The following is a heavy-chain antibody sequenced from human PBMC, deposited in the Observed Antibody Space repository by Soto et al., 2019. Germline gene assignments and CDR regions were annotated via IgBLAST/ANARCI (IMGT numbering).Heavy chain of an antibody. D-gene: IGHD5-12*01. CDR1: GGSFSGYY. V-gene: IGHV4-34*01. CDR2: INHRGST. CDR3: AIGRGYVPWNAFDI. Sequence: SDTLSLTCAVYGGSFSGYYWSWIRQPPGKGLEWIGEINHRGSTNYNPSLKSRFTISLDTSKNQFSLKLSSVTVADTTVYYCAIGRGYVPWNAFDIWCQGTMVTVSS. J-gene: IGHJ3*02.